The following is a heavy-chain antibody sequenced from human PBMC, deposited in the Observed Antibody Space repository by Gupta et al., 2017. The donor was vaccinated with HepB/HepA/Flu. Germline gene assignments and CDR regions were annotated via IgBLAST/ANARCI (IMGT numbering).Heavy chain of an antibody. V-gene: IGHV3-23*01. CDR2: ITESAAGN. CDR3: AKPDEWGTCSHNCYLPS. Sequence: EVQLLQSGGGLVQPGGTVTISCAASGFNFHNYEMSWVRQAPGKGLEWVSTITESAAGNYYADSVEGRFTIARDNSKNILSLQLNSLRAEDTAIYYCAKPDEWGTCSHNCYLPSWGQGTLVTVSS. CDR1: GFNFHNYE. J-gene: IGHJ5*02. D-gene: IGHD3-16*01.